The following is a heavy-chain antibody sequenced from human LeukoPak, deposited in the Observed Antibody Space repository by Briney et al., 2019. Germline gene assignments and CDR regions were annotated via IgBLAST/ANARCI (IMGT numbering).Heavy chain of an antibody. CDR3: ARVYLSSWVTDY. V-gene: IGHV4-30-2*01. CDR2: IYHSGST. CDR1: GGSISSGGYS. Sequence: PSETLSLTCAVSGGSISSGGYSWSWIRQPPGKGLEWIGYIYHSGSTYYNPSLKSRVTISVDRSKNQFSLKLSSVTAADTAVYYCARVYLSSWVTDYWGQGTLVTVSS. D-gene: IGHD5-18*01. J-gene: IGHJ4*02.